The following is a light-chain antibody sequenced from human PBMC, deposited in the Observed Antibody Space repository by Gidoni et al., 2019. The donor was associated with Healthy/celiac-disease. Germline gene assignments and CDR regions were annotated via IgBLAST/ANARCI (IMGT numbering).Light chain of an antibody. V-gene: IGKV3-15*01. CDR1: QSVSSN. CDR2: GAS. CDR3: QQYNNWPYT. Sequence: ELVMPQSPATLSVSPGERATLSCRASQSVSSNLAWYQQKPGQAPRLLIYGASTRAPGIPARFSGSGSGTEFTLTISSLQSEYFAVYYCQQYNNWPYTFXQXTKLEIK. J-gene: IGKJ2*01.